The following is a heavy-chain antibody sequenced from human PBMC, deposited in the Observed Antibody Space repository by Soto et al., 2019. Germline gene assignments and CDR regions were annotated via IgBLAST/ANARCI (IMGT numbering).Heavy chain of an antibody. D-gene: IGHD1-7*01. CDR1: GFTFSSYA. CDR2: ISYDGSNK. Sequence: LRLSCAASGFTFSSYAMHWVRQAPGKGLEWVAVISYDGSNKYYADSVKGRFTISRDNSKNTLYLQMNSLRAEDTAVYYCARGANWNYEDYYGMDVWGQGTTVTVSS. CDR3: ARGANWNYEDYYGMDV. V-gene: IGHV3-30-3*01. J-gene: IGHJ6*02.